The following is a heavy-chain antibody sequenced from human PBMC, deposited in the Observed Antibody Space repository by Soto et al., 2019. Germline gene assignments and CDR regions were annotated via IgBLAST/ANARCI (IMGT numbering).Heavy chain of an antibody. D-gene: IGHD6-19*01. Sequence: PGESLKISCKGSGYSFSTYWIGWVRQMPGKGLEWMGIIYPGDSDTRYSPSFHGHVTISADKPLNIAYLQLDRLRAEDTAAYYCATEAVADTGFDHWGQGTLVTVSS. CDR1: GYSFSTYW. J-gene: IGHJ4*02. CDR3: ATEAVADTGFDH. V-gene: IGHV5-51*01. CDR2: IYPGDSDT.